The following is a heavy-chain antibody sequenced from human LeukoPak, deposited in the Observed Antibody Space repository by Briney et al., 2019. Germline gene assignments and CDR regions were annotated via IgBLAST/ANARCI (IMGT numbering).Heavy chain of an antibody. J-gene: IGHJ6*03. CDR3: ASGSGSYRTPYYYMDV. D-gene: IGHD3-10*01. CDR2: IYSSGST. V-gene: IGHV3-53*01. CDR1: GFTVSSNY. Sequence: GGCLRLSCVASGFTVSSNYMSWVRQAPGKGLEWVSVIYSSGSTYYADSVKGRFTISRDNSKNTLYLQMNSLRAEDTAVYYCASGSGSYRTPYYYMDVWGTGTTVSVSS.